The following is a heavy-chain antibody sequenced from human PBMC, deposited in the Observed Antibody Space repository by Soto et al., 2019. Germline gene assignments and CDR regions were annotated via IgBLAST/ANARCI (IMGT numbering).Heavy chain of an antibody. CDR3: ARDKGYCSGGSCSTNFDY. CDR1: GGTFSSYA. D-gene: IGHD2-15*01. Sequence: GASVKVSCKASGGTFSSYAISWVRQAPGQGLEWMGGIIPIFGTANYAQKFQGRVTITADESTSTAYMELSSLRSEDTAVYYCARDKGYCSGGSCSTNFDYWGQGTLVTVSS. V-gene: IGHV1-69*13. CDR2: IIPIFGTA. J-gene: IGHJ4*02.